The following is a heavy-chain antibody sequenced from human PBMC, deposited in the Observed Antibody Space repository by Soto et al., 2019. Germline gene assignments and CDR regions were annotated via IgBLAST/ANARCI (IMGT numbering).Heavy chain of an antibody. CDR2: INHSGST. J-gene: IGHJ6*02. CDR1: GGSFSGYY. Sequence: SETLSLTCAVYGGSFSGYYWSWIRQPPGKGLEWIGEINHSGSTNYNPSLKSRVTISVDTSKNQFSLKLSSVTAADTAVYYCARGSHDYGDYGDYYYGMDVRGQGTTVTVSS. D-gene: IGHD4-17*01. V-gene: IGHV4-34*01. CDR3: ARGSHDYGDYGDYYYGMDV.